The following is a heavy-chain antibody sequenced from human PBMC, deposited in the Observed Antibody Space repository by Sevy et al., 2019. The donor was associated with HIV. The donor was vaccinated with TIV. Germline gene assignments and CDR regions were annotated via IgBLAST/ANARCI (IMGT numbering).Heavy chain of an antibody. CDR2: VNYTGGT. CDR1: GGSINSDH. Sequence: SETLSLTCTVSGGSINSDHWKWIRQPPGKGLEWIGYVNYTGGTNYNPSLKNRVTISVDRTKNQFSLKLTSVTAADTAVYYCARRNDFDIWGQGTMVTVSS. J-gene: IGHJ3*02. CDR3: ARRNDFDI. V-gene: IGHV4-59*08.